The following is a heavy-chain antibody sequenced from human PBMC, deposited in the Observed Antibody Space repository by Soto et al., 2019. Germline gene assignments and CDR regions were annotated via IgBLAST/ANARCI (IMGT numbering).Heavy chain of an antibody. CDR3: ARGNSGRNWFDP. J-gene: IGHJ5*02. V-gene: IGHV4-34*01. CDR1: GGSFSGFY. CDR2: INHSGST. Sequence: SLTCAVYGGSFSGFYWSWVPQPPGKGLEWIGEINHSGSTNYNPSLKSRVTISVDTSKNQFSLKLSSVTAADTAVYYCARGNSGRNWFDPWGQGTLVTVSS. D-gene: IGHD6-19*01.